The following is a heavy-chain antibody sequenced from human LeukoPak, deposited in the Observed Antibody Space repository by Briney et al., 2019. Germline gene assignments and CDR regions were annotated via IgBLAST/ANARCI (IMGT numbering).Heavy chain of an antibody. Sequence: ASVKVSCKASGGTFSSYAISWVRQAPGQGLEWMGGIIPIFGTANYAQKFQGRVTITADESTSTAYMEPSSLRSEDTAVYYCARSSYYDILTGIDYWGQGTLVTVSS. J-gene: IGHJ4*02. V-gene: IGHV1-69*13. CDR3: ARSSYYDILTGIDY. CDR1: GGTFSSYA. CDR2: IIPIFGTA. D-gene: IGHD3-9*01.